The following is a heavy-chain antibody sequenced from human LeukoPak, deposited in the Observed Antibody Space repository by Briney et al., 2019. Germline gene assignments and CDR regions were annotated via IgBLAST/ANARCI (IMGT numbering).Heavy chain of an antibody. Sequence: GRSLRLSCAASGFTFSRFAVHWVRQAPGKGLEWVAVMSYDGSSEYYADSVKGRFTVSRDNSKNMPYLQMNSLRAEDTAVYYCARDSDYDILTGLDYWGQGTLVTVSS. CDR1: GFTFSRFA. CDR2: MSYDGSSE. D-gene: IGHD3-9*01. J-gene: IGHJ4*02. V-gene: IGHV3-30*04. CDR3: ARDSDYDILTGLDY.